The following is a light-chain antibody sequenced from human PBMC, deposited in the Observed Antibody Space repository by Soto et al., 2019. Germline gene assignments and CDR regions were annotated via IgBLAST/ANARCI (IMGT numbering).Light chain of an antibody. Sequence: EIALTQSPDTLSLSPGERATLFCRASQTLSINSLAWYQQKPGQAPRLLIYAASTRVTGIPERFNGSGSGTDFALTISRLQPEDFAVYYCQPYDGEPLTFGPGTKVDVK. V-gene: IGKV3-20*01. J-gene: IGKJ3*01. CDR3: QPYDGEPLT. CDR2: AAS. CDR1: QTLSINS.